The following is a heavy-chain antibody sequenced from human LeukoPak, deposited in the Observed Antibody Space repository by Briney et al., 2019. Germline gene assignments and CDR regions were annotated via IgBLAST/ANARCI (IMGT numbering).Heavy chain of an antibody. V-gene: IGHV4-34*01. CDR1: GGSFSGYY. CDR3: ARRIAARPVAFDY. D-gene: IGHD6-6*01. J-gene: IGHJ4*02. Sequence: PSETLSLTCAVYGGSFSGYYWSWIRQPPGKGLEWIGEINHSGSTNYNPSLKSRVTISVDTSKNQFSLKLSSVTAADTAVYYCARRIAARPVAFDYWGQGTLVTVSS. CDR2: INHSGST.